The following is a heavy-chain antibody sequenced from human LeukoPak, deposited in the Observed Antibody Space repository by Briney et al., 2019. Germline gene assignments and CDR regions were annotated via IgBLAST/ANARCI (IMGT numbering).Heavy chain of an antibody. CDR3: ARGDSIAVAEYYFDY. D-gene: IGHD6-19*01. V-gene: IGHV3-23*01. CDR2: ISGSGGST. J-gene: IGHJ4*02. CDR1: GFTFRSYA. Sequence: QPGGSLRLSCAASGFTFRSYAMSWVRQAPGKGLEWVSVISGSGGSTYYADSVKGRFTISRDNSKNTLYLQMNSLRAEDTAVYYCARGDSIAVAEYYFDYWGQGTLVTVSS.